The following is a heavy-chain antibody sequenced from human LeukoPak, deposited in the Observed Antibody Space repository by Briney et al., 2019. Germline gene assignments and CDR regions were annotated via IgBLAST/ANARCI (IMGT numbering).Heavy chain of an antibody. Sequence: SETLSLTCAVYGGSFSGYYWTWIRQPPGKGLEWIGEIHYSGRVNYNPSLKSRVTISADTSNNHFSLKMNSVTAADTAVYYCSRGTDAYKCGNSWGQGTLVTVSS. V-gene: IGHV4-34*01. J-gene: IGHJ4*02. CDR3: SRGTDAYKCGNS. CDR2: IHYSGRV. CDR1: GGSFSGYY. D-gene: IGHD5-24*01.